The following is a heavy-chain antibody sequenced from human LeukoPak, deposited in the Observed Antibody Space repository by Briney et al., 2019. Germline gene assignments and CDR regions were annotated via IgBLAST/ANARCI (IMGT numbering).Heavy chain of an antibody. D-gene: IGHD3-9*01. CDR1: GYTFTSYY. CDR2: MNPNSGNT. Sequence: ASVKVSCKASGYTFTSYYMHWVRQATGQGLEWMGWMNPNSGNTGYAQKFQGRVTMTRNTSISTAYMELSSLRSEDTAVYYCARGGYYDILTDFYYYYYMGVWGKGTTVTISS. CDR3: ARGGYYDILTDFYYYYYMGV. J-gene: IGHJ6*03. V-gene: IGHV1-8*02.